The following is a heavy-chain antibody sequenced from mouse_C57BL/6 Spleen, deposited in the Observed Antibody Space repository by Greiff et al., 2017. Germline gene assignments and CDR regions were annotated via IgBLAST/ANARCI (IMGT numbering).Heavy chain of an antibody. V-gene: IGHV1-77*01. Sequence: VQLQESGAELVKPGASVKISCKASGYTFTDYYINWVKQRPGQGLEWIGKIGPGSGSTYYNEKFKGKATLTADKSSSTAYMQLSSLTSEDSAVYVCARRKITAQAKFFYAMDYWGQGTSVTVSS. CDR2: IGPGSGST. CDR3: ARRKITAQAKFFYAMDY. CDR1: GYTFTDYY. D-gene: IGHD3-2*02. J-gene: IGHJ4*01.